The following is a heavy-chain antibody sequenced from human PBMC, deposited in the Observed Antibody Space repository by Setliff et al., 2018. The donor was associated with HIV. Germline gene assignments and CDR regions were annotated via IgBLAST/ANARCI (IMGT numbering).Heavy chain of an antibody. V-gene: IGHV4-39*07. D-gene: IGHD3-22*01. CDR3: ARDGRPYYFDSASYYTADAFDV. J-gene: IGHJ3*01. Sequence: SETLSLTCTVSGGSISSTNSYWGWIRQPPGKGLEWIGSIFYTGNTYYNPSLKSRGTMSVDTSNNQFSLKLSSVIAADTAMYYCARDGRPYYFDSASYYTADAFDVWGQGTMVTV. CDR1: GGSISSTNSY. CDR2: IFYTGNT.